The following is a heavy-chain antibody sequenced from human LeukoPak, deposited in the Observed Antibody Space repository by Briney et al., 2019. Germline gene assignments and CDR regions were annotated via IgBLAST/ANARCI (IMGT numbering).Heavy chain of an antibody. CDR2: INWNGGST. D-gene: IGHD3-3*01. J-gene: IGHJ5*02. V-gene: IGHV3-20*01. CDR1: GFTFDDYG. Sequence: GGSLRLSCAASGFTFDDYGMSWVRHAPGKGLEWVSGINWNGGSTGYADSVKGRFTISRDNAKNSLYLQMNSLRAEDTALYHCARHRNYDFWSGYPASWFDPWGQGTLVTVSS. CDR3: ARHRNYDFWSGYPASWFDP.